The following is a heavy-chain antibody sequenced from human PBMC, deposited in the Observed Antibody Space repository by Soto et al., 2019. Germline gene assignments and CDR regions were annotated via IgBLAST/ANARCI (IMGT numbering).Heavy chain of an antibody. Sequence: GGSLRLSCAASGFTFSNAWMNWVRQAPGKGLEWVGRIKSKTDGGTTDYAAPVKGRFTISRDDSKNTLYLQMNSLKTEDTAVYYCTTGIKYSSSWRHYYYYGMDVWGQGTTVTVSS. V-gene: IGHV3-15*07. J-gene: IGHJ6*02. CDR1: GFTFSNAW. CDR3: TTGIKYSSSWRHYYYYGMDV. CDR2: IKSKTDGGTT. D-gene: IGHD6-13*01.